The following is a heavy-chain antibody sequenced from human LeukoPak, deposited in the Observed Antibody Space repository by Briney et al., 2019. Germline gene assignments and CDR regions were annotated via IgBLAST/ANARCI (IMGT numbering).Heavy chain of an antibody. J-gene: IGHJ4*02. Sequence: SETLSLNCTVSGGSISSYYWSWIRQPPGKGLEWIGEINHSGSTNYNPSLKSRVTISVDTSKNQFSLKLSSVTAADTAVYYCAIVEMATTVDYWGQGTLVTVSS. CDR3: AIVEMATTVDY. CDR1: GGSISSYY. V-gene: IGHV4-34*01. CDR2: INHSGST. D-gene: IGHD5-24*01.